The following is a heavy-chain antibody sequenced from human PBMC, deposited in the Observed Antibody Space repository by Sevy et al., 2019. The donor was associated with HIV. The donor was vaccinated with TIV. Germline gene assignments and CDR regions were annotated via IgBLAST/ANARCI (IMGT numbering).Heavy chain of an antibody. D-gene: IGHD1-26*01. V-gene: IGHV3-15*07. J-gene: IGHJ6*02. CDR1: GFTFSNAW. CDR2: IKSKTDGGNT. Sequence: GGSLRLSCAASGFTFSNAWMNWVRQAPGKGLEWVGRIKSKTDGGNTDYAAPVKGRFTISRDDSKNTLYLQMNSMKTEDTAVYYCTTGSISTGTPGGTGRYYGMDVWGQGTTVTVSS. CDR3: TTGSISTGTPGGTGRYYGMDV.